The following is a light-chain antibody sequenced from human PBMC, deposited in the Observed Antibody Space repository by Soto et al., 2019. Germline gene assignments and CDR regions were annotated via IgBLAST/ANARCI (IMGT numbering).Light chain of an antibody. J-gene: IGLJ1*01. CDR2: EVS. V-gene: IGLV2-8*01. CDR1: SSDVGGYNY. Sequence: QSALTQPPSASGAPVQSVTISCTGTSSDVGGYNYVSWYQQHPGKAPKLMIYEVSKRPSGVPDRFSGSKSGNTASLTVSGLQAEDEADYYCSSYAGSNYVFGTGTKVTVL. CDR3: SSYAGSNYV.